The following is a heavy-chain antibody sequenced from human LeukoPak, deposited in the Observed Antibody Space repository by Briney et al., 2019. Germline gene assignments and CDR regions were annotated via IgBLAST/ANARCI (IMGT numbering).Heavy chain of an antibody. V-gene: IGHV4-59*08. CDR1: GGSISSDY. CDR3: ARWIRGTHAFDI. J-gene: IGHJ3*02. Sequence: SETLSLTCTVSGGSISSDYWNWIRQPPGKGLEWIGYIFYIGSTNYNPSLKSRVTISVDTSTNQFSLKLTSVTAADTAVYYCARWIRGTHAFDIWGQGTMVTVSS. CDR2: IFYIGST. D-gene: IGHD2-2*03.